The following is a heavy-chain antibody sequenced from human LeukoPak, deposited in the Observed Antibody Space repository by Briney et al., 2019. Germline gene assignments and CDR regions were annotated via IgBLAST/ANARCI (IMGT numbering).Heavy chain of an antibody. CDR2: TNQDESEK. V-gene: IGHV3-7*01. Sequence: PGGSLRLSCAASGFTFSSYWMSWVRQAPGKGLEWVANTNQDESEKNYVDSVKGRFTISRDNAKNSLYLQMNSLRAEDTAVYYCARDWGYSTFDIWGHGTMVTVSS. CDR3: ARDWGYSTFDI. CDR1: GFTFSSYW. D-gene: IGHD2-15*01. J-gene: IGHJ3*02.